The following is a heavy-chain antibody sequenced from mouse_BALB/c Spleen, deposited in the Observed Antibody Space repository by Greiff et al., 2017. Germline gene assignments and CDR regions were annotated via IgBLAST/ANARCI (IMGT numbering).Heavy chain of an antibody. Sequence: EVKVIESGGGLVQPGGSLKLSCAASGFDFSRYWMSWVRQAPGKGLEWIGEINPDSSTINYTPSLKDKFIISRDNAKNTLYLQMSKVRSEDTALYYCARPERYDGGAMDYWGQGTSVTVSS. V-gene: IGHV4-1*02. J-gene: IGHJ4*01. D-gene: IGHD2-14*01. CDR3: ARPERYDGGAMDY. CDR2: INPDSSTI. CDR1: GFDFSRYW.